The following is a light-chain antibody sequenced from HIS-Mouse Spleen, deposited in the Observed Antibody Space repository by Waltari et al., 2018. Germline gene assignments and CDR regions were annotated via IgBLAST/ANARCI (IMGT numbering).Light chain of an antibody. CDR1: SSDVWSYNL. CDR3: CSYAGSSTLV. CDR2: EGS. V-gene: IGLV2-23*01. Sequence: QSALTQPASVSGSPGQSITISCTGNSSDVWSYNLVPWYQQHPGKAPKLMLYEGSKRPSGVSNRFSGSKSGNTASLTISGLQAEDEADYYCCSYAGSSTLVFGGGTKLTVL. J-gene: IGLJ3*02.